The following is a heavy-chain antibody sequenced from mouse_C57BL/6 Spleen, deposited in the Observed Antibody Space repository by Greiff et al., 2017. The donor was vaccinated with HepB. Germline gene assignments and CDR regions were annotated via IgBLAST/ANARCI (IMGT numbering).Heavy chain of an antibody. Sequence: QVQLQQSGPELVKPGASVKISCKASGYAFSSSWMNWVKQRPGKGLEWIGRIYPGDGDTNYNGKFKGKATLTADKSSSTAYMQLSSLTSEDSAVYFCARGRLITYMDYWGQGTSVTVSS. J-gene: IGHJ4*01. V-gene: IGHV1-82*01. CDR1: GYAFSSSW. D-gene: IGHD1-1*01. CDR2: IYPGDGDT. CDR3: ARGRLITYMDY.